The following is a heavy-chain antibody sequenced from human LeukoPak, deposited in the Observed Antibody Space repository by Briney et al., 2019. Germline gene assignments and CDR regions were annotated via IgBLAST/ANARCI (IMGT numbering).Heavy chain of an antibody. Sequence: GGSLALSCAASGFTFSNYWMSWVRQAPGKGLEWVANINQDGSQKRYVDSVQGRFTISRDNTTNSLYLQMNSLRAEDTAVYYCARLKDDVTKLDYWGQGTLVTVSS. V-gene: IGHV3-7*01. J-gene: IGHJ4*02. CDR1: GFTFSNYW. CDR2: INQDGSQK. D-gene: IGHD2-8*01. CDR3: ARLKDDVTKLDY.